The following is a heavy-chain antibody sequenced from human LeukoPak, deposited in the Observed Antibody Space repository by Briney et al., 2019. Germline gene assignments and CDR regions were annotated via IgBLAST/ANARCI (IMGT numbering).Heavy chain of an antibody. V-gene: IGHV1-2*02. CDR3: ARAEDIVVVPAALEFDP. J-gene: IGHJ5*02. CDR2: INLNSGGT. CDR1: GYTFTGYY. D-gene: IGHD2-2*01. Sequence: ASVKVSCKASGYTFTGYYMHWVRQAPGQGLEWMGWINLNSGGTNYAQKFQGRVTMTRDTSISTAYMELSRLRSDDTAVYYCARAEDIVVVPAALEFDPWGQGTLVTVSS.